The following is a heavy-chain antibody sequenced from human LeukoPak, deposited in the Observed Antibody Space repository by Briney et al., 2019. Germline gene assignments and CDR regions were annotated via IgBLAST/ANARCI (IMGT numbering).Heavy chain of an antibody. CDR2: ISSTSTYM. D-gene: IGHD4-17*01. J-gene: IGHJ4*02. CDR3: ARRVTNVLS. CDR1: GFDLSLYT. V-gene: IGHV3-21*01. Sequence: PGGSLRLSCSASGFDLSLYTMNWVRQAPGKGLEWVASISSTSTYMYYGDSLKGRFTISRDNAKNTLYLQLDSLRAEDTATYYCARRVTNVLSWGQGTLVIVSS.